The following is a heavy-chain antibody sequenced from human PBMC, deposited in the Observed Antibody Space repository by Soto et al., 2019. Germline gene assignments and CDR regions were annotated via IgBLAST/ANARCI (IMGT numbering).Heavy chain of an antibody. V-gene: IGHV1-8*01. J-gene: IGHJ4*02. CDR1: GDTFTTYD. CDR3: ARGRASGSYYILDY. D-gene: IGHD3-10*01. CDR2: INPNSGNI. Sequence: ASVKVSCKASGDTFTTYDINWVRQATGHGLEWMGWINPNSGNIGYAQRFQGRATMTRDTAIRTAYMEVSSLRSDDTAVYYCARGRASGSYYILDYWGQGTLVTVSS.